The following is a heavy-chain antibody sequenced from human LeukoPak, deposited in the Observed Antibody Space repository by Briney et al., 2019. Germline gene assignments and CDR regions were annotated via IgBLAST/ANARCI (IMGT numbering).Heavy chain of an antibody. V-gene: IGHV3-9*01. J-gene: IGHJ4*02. CDR2: ISWNSGSI. CDR1: GFTFDDYA. D-gene: IGHD3-22*01. CDR3: AKAPNYYDSSGYLFDY. Sequence: GGSLRLSCAASGFTFDDYAMHWVRQAPGKGLEWVSGISWNSGSIGYADSVKGRFTISRDNAKSSLYLQMNSLRAEDTALYYCAKAPNYYDSSGYLFDYWGQGTLVTVSS.